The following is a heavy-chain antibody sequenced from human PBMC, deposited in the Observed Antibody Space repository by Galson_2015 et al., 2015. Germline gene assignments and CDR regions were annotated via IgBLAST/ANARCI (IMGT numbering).Heavy chain of an antibody. CDR1: GFTFSTYA. CDR3: AELVYGSGNYPYFDY. J-gene: IGHJ4*02. V-gene: IGHV3-23*01. Sequence: SLRLSCAASGFTFSTYAMSWVRQAPGKGLEWVSIISVTVGSTYYADSVKGRFTISRDNSKNTLNLQMNSLSAEDTAIYYCAELVYGSGNYPYFDYWGQGALVTVSS. D-gene: IGHD3-10*01. CDR2: ISVTVGST.